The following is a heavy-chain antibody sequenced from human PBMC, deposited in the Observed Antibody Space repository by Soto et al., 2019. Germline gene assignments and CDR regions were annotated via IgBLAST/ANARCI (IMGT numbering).Heavy chain of an antibody. V-gene: IGHV3-15*01. CDR1: GFTFSNAW. D-gene: IGHD4-17*01. Sequence: GGYLRLSCVVSGFTFSNAWMTWVRQAPGKGLEWVGHIKSKTDGGTTDYAAPVKGRFTISRDDSASTLYLQMNSLKTEDTAVYYCVRDNYGFDYWGQGA. J-gene: IGHJ4*02. CDR3: VRDNYGFDY. CDR2: IKSKTDGGTT.